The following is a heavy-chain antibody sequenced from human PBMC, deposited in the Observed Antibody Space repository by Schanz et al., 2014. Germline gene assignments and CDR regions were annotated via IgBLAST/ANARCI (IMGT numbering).Heavy chain of an antibody. CDR3: ASSGAGYSSSWDFDY. CDR1: GYTFTSYG. CDR2: INAGTGNT. J-gene: IGHJ4*02. D-gene: IGHD6-13*01. V-gene: IGHV1-18*01. Sequence: QVQLVQSGAEVKKPGASVKVSCKASGYTFTSYGISWVRQAPGQGLEWMGWINAGTGNTEYSQKFQGRVTITRDTLASTAYMDVSSLRSEDTAVYYCASSGAGYSSSWDFDYWGQGTLVDVSS.